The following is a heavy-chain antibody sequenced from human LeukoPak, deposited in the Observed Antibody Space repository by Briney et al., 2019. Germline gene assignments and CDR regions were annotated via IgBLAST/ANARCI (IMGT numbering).Heavy chain of an antibody. Sequence: SETLSLTCTVSGGSISSGSYYWSWIRQPAGKGLEWIGRIYTSGSTNYNPSLKSRVTISVDTSKNQFSLKLSSVTAADTAVYYCARREHHASSRSGYCSSTSCYSWFDPWGQGTLVTVSS. CDR1: GGSISSGSYY. CDR3: ARREHHASSRSGYCSSTSCYSWFDP. V-gene: IGHV4-61*02. D-gene: IGHD2-2*02. J-gene: IGHJ5*02. CDR2: IYTSGST.